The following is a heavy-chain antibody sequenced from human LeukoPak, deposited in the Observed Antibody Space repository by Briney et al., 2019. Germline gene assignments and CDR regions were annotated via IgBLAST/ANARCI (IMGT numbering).Heavy chain of an antibody. D-gene: IGHD3/OR15-3a*01. CDR3: ARVDDFWTGYYDY. Sequence: PGGSLRLSCAASGFTFSTYWMSWVRQAPGKGLEGVANIKQDGSVKYYVDSVKGRFTISRDNAKNSLYLQMSSLRAEDTAVFYCARVDDFWTGYYDYWGQGTLVTVSS. J-gene: IGHJ4*02. CDR1: GFTFSTYW. V-gene: IGHV3-7*01. CDR2: IKQDGSVK.